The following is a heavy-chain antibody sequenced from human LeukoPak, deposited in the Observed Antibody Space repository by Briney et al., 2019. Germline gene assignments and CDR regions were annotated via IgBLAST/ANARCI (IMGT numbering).Heavy chain of an antibody. J-gene: IGHJ6*02. CDR2: IYTSGST. CDR1: GGSISSYY. CDR3: ARHSTGPYYYYYGMDV. V-gene: IGHV4-4*07. Sequence: SETLSLTCTVSGGSISSYYWSWIRQPAGKGLEWIGRIYTSGSTNYNPSLKSRVTISVDTSKNQFSLKLSSVTAADTAVYYCARHSTGPYYYYYGMDVWGQGTTVTVSS. D-gene: IGHD1-1*01.